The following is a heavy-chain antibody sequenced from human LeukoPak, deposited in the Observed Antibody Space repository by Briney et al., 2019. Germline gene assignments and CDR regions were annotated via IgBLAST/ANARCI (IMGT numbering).Heavy chain of an antibody. CDR3: AKIPVSSGPLYYYYGMDV. D-gene: IGHD6-19*01. CDR2: ITSSSSYI. Sequence: GGSLRLSCAASGSTFSSYSMNWVRQAPGKGLEWVSSITSSSSYIYYADSVKGRFTISRDNAKNSLYLQMNSLRAEDTAVYYCAKIPVSSGPLYYYYGMDVWGQGTTVTVSS. V-gene: IGHV3-21*04. J-gene: IGHJ6*02. CDR1: GSTFSSYS.